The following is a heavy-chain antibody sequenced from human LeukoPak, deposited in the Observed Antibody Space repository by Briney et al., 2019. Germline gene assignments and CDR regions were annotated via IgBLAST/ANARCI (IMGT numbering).Heavy chain of an antibody. V-gene: IGHV7-4-1*02. CDR2: INTNTGNP. Sequence: GASVKVSCKASGYPFISNAMNWVRQAPGQGLELMGWINTNTGNPTYAQGFTGRFVFSLDTSVNTAYLQISSLKTEDTAVYYCARDNAGDIDYWGQGTLVTVSS. CDR3: ARDNAGDIDY. D-gene: IGHD7-27*01. CDR1: GYPFISNA. J-gene: IGHJ4*02.